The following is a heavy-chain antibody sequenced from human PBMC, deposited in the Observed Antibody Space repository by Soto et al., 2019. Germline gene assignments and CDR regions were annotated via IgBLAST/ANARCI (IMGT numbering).Heavy chain of an antibody. CDR3: ARAAGITFLGVVTQNDY. J-gene: IGHJ4*02. D-gene: IGHD3-3*01. CDR1: GASISSNKHW. Sequence: SETLSLTCVVTGASISSNKHWWTWVRQPPGKGLEWIGEIYHTGGVNYMSSLRGRITMSVDKTKNQFSLNLSSVTGADTAVYYCARAAGITFLGVVTQNDYWGQGTLVTVSS. V-gene: IGHV4-4*02. CDR2: IYHTGGV.